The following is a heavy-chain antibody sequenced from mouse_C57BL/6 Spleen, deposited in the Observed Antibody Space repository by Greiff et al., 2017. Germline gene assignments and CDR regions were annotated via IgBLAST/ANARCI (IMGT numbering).Heavy chain of an antibody. CDR3: ARKGGYYDYGDDWFAY. V-gene: IGHV1-81*01. CDR2: IYPRSGNT. D-gene: IGHD2-4*01. J-gene: IGHJ3*01. CDR1: GYTFTSYG. Sequence: VQLQQSGAELARPGASVKLSCKASGYTFTSYGISWVKQRTGQGLEWIGEIYPRSGNTYYNEKFKSKATLTVDKPSSTAYMQLSSLTSEDSAVYYCARKGGYYDYGDDWFAYWGQGTLVSVSA.